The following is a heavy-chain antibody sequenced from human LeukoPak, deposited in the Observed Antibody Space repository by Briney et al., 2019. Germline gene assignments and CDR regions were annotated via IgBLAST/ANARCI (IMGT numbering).Heavy chain of an antibody. Sequence: ASVKVSCKASGYTFTDYYINWVRQAPGQGLEWMGWINPKSGGTKYAQKFQGRVTMTRDTSISTAYMELSRLRSDDTAVYYCARLPRPGSYYYYYMDVWGKGTTVTVSS. CDR1: GYTFTDYY. CDR3: ARLPRPGSYYYYYMDV. V-gene: IGHV1-2*02. D-gene: IGHD1-26*01. J-gene: IGHJ6*03. CDR2: INPKSGGT.